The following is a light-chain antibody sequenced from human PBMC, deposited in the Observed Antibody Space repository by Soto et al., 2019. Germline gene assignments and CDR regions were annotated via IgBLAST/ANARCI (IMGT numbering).Light chain of an antibody. Sequence: QSFLTQPPSASGSPGQSVTIACTGTSGDIGGYDYVSWYQQHPGKAPKLMIYEVTKRPLGVPDRFSGSKSGNTASLTVSGLQAEDEADYYCSSYAGSNNPYVFGTGTKVTVL. CDR2: EVT. V-gene: IGLV2-8*01. CDR1: SGDIGGYDY. J-gene: IGLJ1*01. CDR3: SSYAGSNNPYV.